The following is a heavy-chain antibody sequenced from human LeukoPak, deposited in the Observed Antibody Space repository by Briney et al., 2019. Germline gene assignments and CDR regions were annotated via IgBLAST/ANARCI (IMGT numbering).Heavy chain of an antibody. CDR2: INHSGST. D-gene: IGHD3-3*01. J-gene: IGHJ5*02. CDR1: GGSISSSSYY. CDR3: ARGWYDFWSGKGDWFDP. V-gene: IGHV4-39*07. Sequence: SETLSLTCTVSGGSISSSSYYWGWIRQPPGKGLEWIGEINHSGSTNYNPSLKSRVTISVDTSKNQFSLKLSSVTAADTAVYYCARGWYDFWSGKGDWFDPWGQGTLVTVSS.